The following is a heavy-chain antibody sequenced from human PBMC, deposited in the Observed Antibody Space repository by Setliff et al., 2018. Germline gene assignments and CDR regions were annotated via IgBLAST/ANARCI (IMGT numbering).Heavy chain of an antibody. D-gene: IGHD3-3*01. CDR1: GYTFTGYY. J-gene: IGHJ4*02. CDR2: INPNSGGT. V-gene: IGHV1-2*04. Sequence: ASVKVSCKASGYTFTGYYMHWVRQAPGQGLEWMGWINPNSGGTNYAQKFQGWVTMTRDTSISTAYMELSRLRSDDTAVYYCARAFYYDFWTFDYWGQGTLVTVSS. CDR3: ARAFYYDFWTFDY.